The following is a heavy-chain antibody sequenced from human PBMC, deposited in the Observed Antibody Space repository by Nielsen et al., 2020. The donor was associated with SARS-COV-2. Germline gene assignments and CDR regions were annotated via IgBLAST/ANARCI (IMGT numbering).Heavy chain of an antibody. CDR1: GFTFSNAW. CDR3: ARDSRGGSSHLFYYYGMDV. Sequence: GGSLRLSCAASGFTFSNAWMNWVRQAPGKGLEWVSSISSSSSYIYYADSVKGRFTISRDNAKNSLYLQMNSLRAEDTAVYYCARDSRGGSSHLFYYYGMDVWGQGTTVTVSS. J-gene: IGHJ6*02. V-gene: IGHV3-21*01. D-gene: IGHD1-26*01. CDR2: ISSSSSYI.